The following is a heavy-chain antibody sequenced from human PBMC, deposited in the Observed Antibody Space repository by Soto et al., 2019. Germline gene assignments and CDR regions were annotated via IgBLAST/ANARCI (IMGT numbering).Heavy chain of an antibody. J-gene: IGHJ6*02. CDR2: IYYSGST. Sequence: QVQLQESGPGLVKPSQTLSLTCTVSGGSISSGGYYWSWIRQHPGKGLEWIGYIYYSGSTYYSPSLKSRVTIPVDTSKNQFSLKLSSVTAAVTAVYYCARDYYYGMDVWGQGTTVTVSS. V-gene: IGHV4-31*03. CDR1: GGSISSGGYY. CDR3: ARDYYYGMDV.